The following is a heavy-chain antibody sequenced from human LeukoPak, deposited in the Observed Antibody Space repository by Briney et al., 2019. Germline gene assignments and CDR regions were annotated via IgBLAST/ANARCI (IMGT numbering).Heavy chain of an antibody. CDR3: TRSAPRSGEMATIQDFDY. CDR2: IRSKANSYAT. D-gene: IGHD5-24*01. J-gene: IGHJ4*02. Sequence: PGGSLRLSCAASGFTFSGSAMHWVRQASGKGLEWVGRIRSKANSYATAYAASVKGRFTISRDDSKNTAYLQMNSLKTEDTAVYYCTRSAPRSGEMATIQDFDYWGQGTLVTVSS. V-gene: IGHV3-73*01. CDR1: GFTFSGSA.